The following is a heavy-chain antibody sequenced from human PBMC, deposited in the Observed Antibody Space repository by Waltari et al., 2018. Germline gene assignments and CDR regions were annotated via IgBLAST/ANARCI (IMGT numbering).Heavy chain of an antibody. V-gene: IGHV1-2*02. Sequence: QVQLVQSGAAVKKPGASVNVSCKASGYTFIGYYIHWVRQAPGQGLEWMGWINPNTGGTKYAQKYQGRVTLTRDTSISTAYMELSSLGSDDMAVFYCARQAARNFDYWGQGTLVTVSS. J-gene: IGHJ4*02. CDR3: ARQAARNFDY. CDR2: INPNTGGT. CDR1: GYTFIGYY.